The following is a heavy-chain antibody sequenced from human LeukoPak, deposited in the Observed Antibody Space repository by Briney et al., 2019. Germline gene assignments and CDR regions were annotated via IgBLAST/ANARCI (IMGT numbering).Heavy chain of an antibody. CDR3: ASRGSTVTTSTFDY. J-gene: IGHJ4*02. CDR2: IIPILGIA. V-gene: IGHV1-69*04. Sequence: ASVRVSCKASGGTFSSYAISWVRQAPGQGLEWMGRIIPILGIANYAQKFQGRVTITADKSTSTAYMELSSLRSEDTAVYYCASRGSTVTTSTFDYWGQGTLVTVSS. CDR1: GGTFSSYA. D-gene: IGHD4-17*01.